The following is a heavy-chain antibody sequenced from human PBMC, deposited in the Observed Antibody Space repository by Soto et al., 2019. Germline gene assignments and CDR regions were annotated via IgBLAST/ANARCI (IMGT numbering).Heavy chain of an antibody. CDR1: GGSINSYY. V-gene: IGHV4-59*08. CDR2: IYYSGST. D-gene: IGHD3-10*01. CDR3: ARRGSGSYSDY. J-gene: IGHJ4*02. Sequence: PSETLSLTCTVSGGSINSYYWNWIRQPPGKGLEWIGSIYYSGSTNYNPSLKSRVTISVDTSKNQFSLKLSSVTAADTAVYYCARRGSGSYSDYWGQGTLVTVSS.